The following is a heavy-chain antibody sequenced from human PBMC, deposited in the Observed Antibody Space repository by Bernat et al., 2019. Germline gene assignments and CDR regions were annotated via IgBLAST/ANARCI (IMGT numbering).Heavy chain of an antibody. J-gene: IGHJ4*02. CDR2: IRSKANSYAT. CDR1: GFTFSGSA. CDR3: TTGLIYDFWSGYLY. D-gene: IGHD3-3*01. Sequence: EVQLVESGGGLVQPGGSLKLSCAASGFTFSGSAMHWVRQASGKGLEWVGRIRSKANSYATAYAASVKGRFTTSRDDSKNTAYLQMNSLKTEDTAVYYCTTGLIYDFWSGYLYWGQGTLVTVSS. V-gene: IGHV3-73*01.